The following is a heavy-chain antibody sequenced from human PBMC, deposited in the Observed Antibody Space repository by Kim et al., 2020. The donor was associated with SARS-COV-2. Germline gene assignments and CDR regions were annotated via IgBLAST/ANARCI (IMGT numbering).Heavy chain of an antibody. CDR1: GGTFSSYA. D-gene: IGHD2-2*01. CDR3: APFDCSSTSCWGLEFAV. Sequence: SVKVSCKASGGTFSSYAISWVRQAPGQGLEWMGRIIPILGIANYAQKFQGRVTITADKSTSTAYMELSSLRSEDTAVYYCAPFDCSSTSCWGLEFAVWGQGTLVTVSS. J-gene: IGHJ4*02. CDR2: IIPILGIA. V-gene: IGHV1-69*04.